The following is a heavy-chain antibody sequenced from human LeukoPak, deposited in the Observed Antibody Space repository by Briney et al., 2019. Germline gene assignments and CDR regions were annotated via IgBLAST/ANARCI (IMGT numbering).Heavy chain of an antibody. CDR1: GFTFSCYA. D-gene: IGHD3-3*01. CDR3: AKASYDFWSGYDY. V-gene: IGHV3-23*01. J-gene: IGHJ4*02. CDR2: ISGSGGST. Sequence: PGGSLRLSCAASGFTFSCYAMSWVRQAPGRGLEWVSAISGSGGSTYYADSVKGRFTISRDNSKNTLYLQMNSLRAEDTAVYYCAKASYDFWSGYDYWGQGTLVTVSS.